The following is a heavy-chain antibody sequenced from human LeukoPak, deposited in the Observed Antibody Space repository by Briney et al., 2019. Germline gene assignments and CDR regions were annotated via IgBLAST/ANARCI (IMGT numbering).Heavy chain of an antibody. CDR3: ARDLCVGGTCYGIDY. CDR1: GGSISNYY. J-gene: IGHJ4*02. CDR2: IYHSGST. D-gene: IGHD2-15*01. Sequence: SETLSLTCTVSGGSISNYYWGWIRQPPGKGLEWIGYIYHSGSTNYNPSLKSRVTISVDTSKNQFSLELSSVTAADTAVYYCARDLCVGGTCYGIDYWGQGTLVTVSS. V-gene: IGHV4-59*01.